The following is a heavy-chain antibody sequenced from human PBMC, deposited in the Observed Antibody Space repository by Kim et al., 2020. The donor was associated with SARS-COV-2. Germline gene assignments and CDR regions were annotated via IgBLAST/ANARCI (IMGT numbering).Heavy chain of an antibody. V-gene: IGHV3-23*01. Sequence: GGSLRLSCAASGFSFSTYGMSWVRQAPGKGLEWVSGISGSGSSTYYAGPVKGRFTISRDNSKNTLYLQMNSLRAEDSAAYYCAKDEDRYFAYWGQGTLVTVSS. CDR1: GFSFSTYG. D-gene: IGHD3-9*01. CDR3: AKDEDRYFAY. CDR2: ISGSGSST. J-gene: IGHJ4*02.